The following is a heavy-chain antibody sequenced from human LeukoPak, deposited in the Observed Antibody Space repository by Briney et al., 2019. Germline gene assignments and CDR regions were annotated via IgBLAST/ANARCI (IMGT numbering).Heavy chain of an antibody. Sequence: GGSLRLSFAASGFTFDSYAMNWVRQAPGKGLEWVSAISGSGGSTYYADSVKGRFTISRDNSKNTLYLQMNSLRAEDTAVYYCAKDVIMYYDFWSGSVLSPSYDCWRQGTLVTVSS. CDR1: GFTFDSYA. CDR3: AKDVIMYYDFWSGSVLSPSYDC. J-gene: IGHJ4*02. CDR2: ISGSGGST. D-gene: IGHD3-3*01. V-gene: IGHV3-23*01.